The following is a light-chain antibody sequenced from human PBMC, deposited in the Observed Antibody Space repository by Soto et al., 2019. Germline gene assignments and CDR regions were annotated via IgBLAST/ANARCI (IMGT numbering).Light chain of an antibody. CDR3: SSYASSSPFV. CDR1: GSDVGGYKY. J-gene: IGLJ1*01. CDR2: DVS. V-gene: IGLV2-14*01. Sequence: QSVLTQPASVSGSPGQSITISCTGTGSDVGGYKYVSWYQQLPGKATKLMIYDVSYRPSGVSDRISGSKSGNTVSLIISGLQAEDEADYYCSSYASSSPFVFGTGTKVTVL.